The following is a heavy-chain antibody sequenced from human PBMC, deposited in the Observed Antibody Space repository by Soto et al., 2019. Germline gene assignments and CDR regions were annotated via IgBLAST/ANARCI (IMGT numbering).Heavy chain of an antibody. D-gene: IGHD1-26*01. CDR1: GFTFSSYG. V-gene: IGHV3-33*01. Sequence: VGSLRLSCAASGFTFSSYGMHWVRQAPGKGLEWVAVIWYDGSNKYYADSVKGRFTISRDNSKNTLYLQMYSLRAEDTAVYFCARYSGKYQGPIDYWGQGTLVTVSS. J-gene: IGHJ4*02. CDR3: ARYSGKYQGPIDY. CDR2: IWYDGSNK.